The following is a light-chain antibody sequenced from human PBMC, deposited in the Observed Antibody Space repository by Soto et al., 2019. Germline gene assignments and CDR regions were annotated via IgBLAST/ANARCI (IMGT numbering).Light chain of an antibody. CDR2: RNN. J-gene: IGLJ3*02. CDR1: SSNIGSNY. CDR3: AAWDDSLSGWV. Sequence: QLVLTQPPSASGTPGQRVTISCSGSSSNIGSNYVYWYQQLPGTAPKLLIYRNNQRPSGVPDRFSGSKSGTSASLAISGLRSEDEADYYCAAWDDSLSGWVFGGGTEVTVL. V-gene: IGLV1-47*01.